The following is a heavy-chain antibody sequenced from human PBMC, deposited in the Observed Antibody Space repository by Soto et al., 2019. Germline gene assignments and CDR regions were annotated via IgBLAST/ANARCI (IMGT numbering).Heavy chain of an antibody. J-gene: IGHJ4*02. CDR3: ARVYEGDSFNY. Sequence: GGSLRLSCAASGFTFSSYAMHWVRQAPGKGLEWVAVISYDGSNKYYADSVKGRFTISRDNSKNTLYLQMNSLRAEDTAVYYCARVYEGDSFNYWGRETLVTVS. CDR2: ISYDGSNK. D-gene: IGHD2-21*02. CDR1: GFTFSSYA. V-gene: IGHV3-30-3*01.